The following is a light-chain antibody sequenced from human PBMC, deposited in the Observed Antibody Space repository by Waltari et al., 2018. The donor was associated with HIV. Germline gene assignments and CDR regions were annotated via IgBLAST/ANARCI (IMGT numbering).Light chain of an antibody. V-gene: IGKV3-11*01. J-gene: IGKJ5*01. Sequence: EIVLTQSPATLSLSPGERATLSCRASQSVSSYLAWYQQKPGQAPRLLIYDASNRATGIPARFSGSGSVTDFTLTISSLEPEDFAVYYCQQRSIWPLITFGQGTRLEIK. CDR3: QQRSIWPLIT. CDR2: DAS. CDR1: QSVSSY.